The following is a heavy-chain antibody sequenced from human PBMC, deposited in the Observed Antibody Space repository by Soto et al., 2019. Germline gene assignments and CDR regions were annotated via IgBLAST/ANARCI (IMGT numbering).Heavy chain of an antibody. CDR2: IYSGGST. CDR1: GFTVSSND. D-gene: IGHD3-22*01. CDR3: ATRTLLPGAI. Sequence: EVQLVESGGGLIQPGGSLRLSCAASGFTVSSNDMNWVRQAPGKGLEWVSLIYSGGSTYYADSVKGRFTISRDKSKNTLHLQMSMLSAEDTAVYYCATRTLLPGAIWCQGTMVTVSS. V-gene: IGHV3-53*01. J-gene: IGHJ3*02.